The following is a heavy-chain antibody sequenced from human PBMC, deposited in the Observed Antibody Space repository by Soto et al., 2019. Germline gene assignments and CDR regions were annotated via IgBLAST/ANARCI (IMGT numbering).Heavy chain of an antibody. Sequence: ASVKVSCKASGYTFTSYYMHWVRQAPGQGLEWMGIINPSGGSTSYAQKFQGRVTMTRDTSTSTVYMELSSLRSEDTAVYYCARGWGYCSGGSCYSSYNWFDPWGQGTPGTVS. V-gene: IGHV1-46*03. J-gene: IGHJ5*02. CDR1: GYTFTSYY. D-gene: IGHD2-15*01. CDR2: INPSGGST. CDR3: ARGWGYCSGGSCYSSYNWFDP.